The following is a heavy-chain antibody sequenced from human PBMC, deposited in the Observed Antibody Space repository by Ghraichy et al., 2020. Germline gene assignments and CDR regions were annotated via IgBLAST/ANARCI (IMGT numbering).Heavy chain of an antibody. CDR2: INHSGST. V-gene: IGHV4-34*01. CDR3: ARGNRGRCSGGSCYSYYFDY. D-gene: IGHD2-15*01. CDR1: GGSFSGYY. J-gene: IGHJ4*02. Sequence: SETLSLTCAVYGGSFSGYYWSWIRQPPGKGLEWIGEINHSGSTNYNPSLKSRVTISVDTSKNQFSLKLSSVTAADTAVYYCARGNRGRCSGGSCYSYYFDYWGQGTLVTVSS.